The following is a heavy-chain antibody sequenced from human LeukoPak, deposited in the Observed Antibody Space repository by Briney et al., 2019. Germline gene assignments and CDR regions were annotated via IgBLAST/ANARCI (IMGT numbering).Heavy chain of an antibody. CDR2: ISAYDGNT. CDR1: GYTFTSYG. V-gene: IGHV1-18*01. CDR3: ARAASRSGWTYYYDSSGYYYYFDY. J-gene: IGHJ4*02. Sequence: ASVKVSCKASGYTFTSYGISWVRQAPGQGLEWMGWISAYDGNTNDAQKLQGRVTMTTDPSTSTAYMELRSLRSDDTAVYYCARAASRSGWTYYYDSSGYYYYFDYWGQGTLVTVSS. D-gene: IGHD3-22*01.